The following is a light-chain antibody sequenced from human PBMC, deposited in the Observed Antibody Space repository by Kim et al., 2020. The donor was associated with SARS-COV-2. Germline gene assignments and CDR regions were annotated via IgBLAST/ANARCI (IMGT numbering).Light chain of an antibody. J-gene: IGLJ1*01. V-gene: IGLV2-14*03. Sequence: QSITISCTGTSSDIGGYNYVSWYQQHPGKAPTLMIFDVSNRPSGVSNRFSGSKSGNTASLTISGLQAEDEADYYCSSYTSNTSPYVFGTGTKVTVL. CDR2: DVS. CDR3: SSYTSNTSPYV. CDR1: SSDIGGYNY.